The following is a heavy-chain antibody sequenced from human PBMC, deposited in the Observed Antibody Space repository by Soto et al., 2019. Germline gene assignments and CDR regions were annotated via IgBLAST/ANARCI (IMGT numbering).Heavy chain of an antibody. Sequence: SGPTLVNHTQTLTLTCTFSGFSLRTSLVGVGWIRQPPGKALEWLALIYWDDDKRYSTSMKSRLTITKDTSKNQVVLTMTNMDAVDTATYYCAQGGSDRIGSLDYWGQGPLVPVS. CDR3: AQGGSDRIGSLDY. V-gene: IGHV2-5*02. J-gene: IGHJ4*02. CDR2: IYWDDDK. D-gene: IGHD3-16*02. CDR1: GFSLRTSLVG.